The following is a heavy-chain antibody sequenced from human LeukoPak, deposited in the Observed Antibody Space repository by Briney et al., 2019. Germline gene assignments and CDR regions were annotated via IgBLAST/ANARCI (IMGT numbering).Heavy chain of an antibody. Sequence: GGSLRLSCAASGFTFSSHSMNWVRQAPGKGLEWVSYISSSGSTIYYADSVKGRFTISRDNAKNSLYLQMNSLRAEDTAVYYCAREVHGSGSYPLYYYYYMDVWGKGTTVTISS. CDR3: AREVHGSGSYPLYYYYYMDV. CDR2: ISSSGSTI. CDR1: GFTFSSHS. V-gene: IGHV3-48*04. D-gene: IGHD3-10*01. J-gene: IGHJ6*03.